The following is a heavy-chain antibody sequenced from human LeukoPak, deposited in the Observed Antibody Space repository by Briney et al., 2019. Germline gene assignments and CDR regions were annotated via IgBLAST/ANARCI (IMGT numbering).Heavy chain of an antibody. Sequence: PGGSLRLSCAASGFPFSRYEMNWVRQAPGKGLEWVSYISSSGSTIYYADSAKGRFTISRDNAQHSLYLQMNSLRSEDAAVYYCARIAAAGSHFDYWGQGTLVTVSS. D-gene: IGHD6-13*01. J-gene: IGHJ4*02. V-gene: IGHV3-48*03. CDR1: GFPFSRYE. CDR2: ISSSGSTI. CDR3: ARIAAAGSHFDY.